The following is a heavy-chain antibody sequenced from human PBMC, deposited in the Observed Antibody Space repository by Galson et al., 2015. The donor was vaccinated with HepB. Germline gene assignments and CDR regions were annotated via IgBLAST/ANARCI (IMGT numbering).Heavy chain of an antibody. CDR1: GGTFSSYT. V-gene: IGHV1-69*02. CDR3: ARSHVTHSSALDAFDI. Sequence: SVKVSCKASGGTFSSYTISWVRQAPGQGLEWMGRIIPILGIANYAQKFQGRVTITADKSTSTAYMELSSLRSEDTAVYYCARSHVTHSSALDAFDIWGQGTMVTVSS. J-gene: IGHJ3*02. CDR2: IIPILGIA. D-gene: IGHD6-19*01.